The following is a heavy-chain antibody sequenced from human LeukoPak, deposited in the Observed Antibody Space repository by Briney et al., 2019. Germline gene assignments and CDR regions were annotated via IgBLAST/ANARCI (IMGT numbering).Heavy chain of an antibody. V-gene: IGHV3-7*01. CDR3: ARRSGSYYHPY. J-gene: IGHJ4*02. D-gene: IGHD1-26*01. CDR1: GFTFINYW. CDR2: IEQDGSVK. Sequence: GGSLSLSCAASGFTFINYWLSWVGQAPGKGLEWVANIEQDGSVKYYVDSVKGRFTISRDNDQNSLYLQMNSLRAEDTAVYYCARRSGSYYHPYWGQGTLVTVSS.